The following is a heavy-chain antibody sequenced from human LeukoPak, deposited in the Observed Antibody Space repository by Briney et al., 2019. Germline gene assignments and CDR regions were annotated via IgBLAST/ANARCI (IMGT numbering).Heavy chain of an antibody. D-gene: IGHD3-10*01. J-gene: IGHJ6*03. V-gene: IGHV1-8*01. Sequence: ASVKVSCKASGYTFTSYDINWVRQATGQGLEWMGWMNPNSGNTGYAQKFQGRVTMTRNTSISTAYMELSSLRSEDTAVYYCARGRYGSGSYYPEYYYYYMDVWGKGTTVTISS. CDR2: MNPNSGNT. CDR1: GYTFTSYD. CDR3: ARGRYGSGSYYPEYYYYYMDV.